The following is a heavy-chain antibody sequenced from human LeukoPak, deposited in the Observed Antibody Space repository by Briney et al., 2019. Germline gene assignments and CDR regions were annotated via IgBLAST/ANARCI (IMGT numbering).Heavy chain of an antibody. CDR1: GGSISGYY. Sequence: SETLSLTCTVSGGSISGYYWNWSRQPPGKGLEWIGSIYYSGSANYNPSLESRVTISVDTPKNQFSLQVNSVTAADTAVYYCARDISGGSHVFDIWGQGTMVTVSP. CDR3: ARDISGGSHVFDI. CDR2: IYYSGSA. D-gene: IGHD3-3*02. V-gene: IGHV4-59*08. J-gene: IGHJ3*02.